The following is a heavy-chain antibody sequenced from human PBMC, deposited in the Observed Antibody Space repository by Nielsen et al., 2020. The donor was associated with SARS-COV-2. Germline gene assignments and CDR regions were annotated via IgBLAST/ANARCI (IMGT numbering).Heavy chain of an antibody. CDR3: ATLAMDRMSYYYYGMDV. V-gene: IGHV3-9*01. D-gene: IGHD5-18*01. CDR1: GFTFDDYA. CDR2: ISWNSGSI. J-gene: IGHJ6*02. Sequence: GGSLRLSCAASGFTFDDYAMHWVRQAPGKGLEWVSGISWNSGSIGYADSVKGRFTISRDNAKNSLYLQMNSLRAEDTALYHCATLAMDRMSYYYYGMDVWGQGTTVTVSS.